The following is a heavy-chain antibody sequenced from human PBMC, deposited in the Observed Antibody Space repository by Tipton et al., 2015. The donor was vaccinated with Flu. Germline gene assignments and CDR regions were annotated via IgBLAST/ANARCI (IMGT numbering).Heavy chain of an antibody. CDR3: ARYPESNYHWFGP. V-gene: IGHV4-39*07. J-gene: IGHJ5*02. CDR1: GGSISSSRYY. CDR2: IYYSGTA. D-gene: IGHD4-11*01. Sequence: TLSLTCTVSGGSISSSRYYWGWIRQPPGKGLECIGSIYYSGTAYYNPSLKSRVTISVDTSKNQISLKLSPVTAADTAVYYCARYPESNYHWFGPWGQGALVTVSS.